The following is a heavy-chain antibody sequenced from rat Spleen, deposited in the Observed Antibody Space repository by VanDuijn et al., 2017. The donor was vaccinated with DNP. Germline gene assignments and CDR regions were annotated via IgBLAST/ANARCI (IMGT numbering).Heavy chain of an antibody. CDR2: IRYDGGST. CDR1: GFTFSDYY. CDR3: ARHVLPLRVWDY. D-gene: IGHD1-4*01. Sequence: EVQLVESGGGLVQPGRSLRLSCAASGFTFSDYYMAWVRQAQTKGLEWVAYIRYDGGSTYYGDSVKGRFTISRANEKSTLYLQMNSLRSENMATYYCARHVLPLRVWDYWGQGVMVTVSS. V-gene: IGHV5-22*01. J-gene: IGHJ2*01.